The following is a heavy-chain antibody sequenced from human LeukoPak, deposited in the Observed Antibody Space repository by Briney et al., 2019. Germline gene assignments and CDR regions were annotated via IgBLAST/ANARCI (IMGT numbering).Heavy chain of an antibody. CDR3: ARDKGYCSGGSCYWFDY. V-gene: IGHV1-69*05. CDR2: IIPIFGTA. J-gene: IGHJ4*02. D-gene: IGHD2-15*01. CDR1: GGTFSSYA. Sequence: GASVKDSCKASGGTFSSYAISWVRQAPGQGLERMAGIIPIFGTANYAQNFQGRVTITTDESTSTAYMELSSLRSEDTAVYYCARDKGYCSGGSCYWFDYWGQGTLVTVSS.